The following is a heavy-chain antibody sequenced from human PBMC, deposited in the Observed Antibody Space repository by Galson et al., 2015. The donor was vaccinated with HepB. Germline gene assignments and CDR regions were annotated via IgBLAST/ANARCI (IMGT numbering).Heavy chain of an antibody. CDR2: ISSSGPYI. V-gene: IGHV3-21*01. D-gene: IGHD3-10*01. CDR3: ARDREVRGIINYYYGMDF. CDR1: GFTFSAHS. J-gene: IGHJ6*02. Sequence: SLRLSCAASGFTFSAHSMNWVRQAPGKGLEWVSSISSSGPYIYYADSVKGRFTISRDNAKNSLYLQMNSLRVEDTAVYYCARDREVRGIINYYYGMDFWGRGTTVTVSS.